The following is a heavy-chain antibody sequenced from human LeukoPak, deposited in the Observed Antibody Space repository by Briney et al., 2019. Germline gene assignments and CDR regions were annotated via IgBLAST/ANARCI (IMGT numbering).Heavy chain of an antibody. Sequence: GGSPRLSCEASGFTFSSYWMSWVRQAPGKGLEWVANIKQDGSEKYYVDSVKGRFTISRDNAKNSLYLQMNSLRAEDTAVYYRARDQEWELMPLDVWGKGTTVTVSS. CDR2: IKQDGSEK. CDR1: GFTFSSYW. CDR3: ARDQEWELMPLDV. V-gene: IGHV3-7*01. J-gene: IGHJ6*04. D-gene: IGHD1-26*01.